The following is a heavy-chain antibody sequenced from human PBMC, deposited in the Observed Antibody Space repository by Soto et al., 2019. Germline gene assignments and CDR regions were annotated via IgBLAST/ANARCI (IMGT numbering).Heavy chain of an antibody. D-gene: IGHD3-9*01. J-gene: IGHJ6*02. V-gene: IGHV3-30*18. CDR1: GFTFNNSG. CDR3: AKDRLPGAYGHYYGMDV. Sequence: QVQLVESGGGVVQPGRSLRLSCEVSGFTFNNSGMHWIRQAPGKGLEWVAVISFDGSETYYADSMKGRFTICRDNSKNVLQLQIISLRANDTAIYYCAKDRLPGAYGHYYGMDVWGQGTTVTVSS. CDR2: ISFDGSET.